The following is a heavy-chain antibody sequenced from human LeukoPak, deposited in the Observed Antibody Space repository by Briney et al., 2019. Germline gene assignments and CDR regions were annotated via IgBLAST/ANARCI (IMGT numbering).Heavy chain of an antibody. Sequence: SSVKVSCKASGGTFSSYAISWVRQAPGQGLEWMGGIIPIFGTANYAQKFQGRVTITADESTSTAYMELSSLRSEDAAVCYCAIMGDFWSGHRHNWFDPWGQGTLVTVSS. CDR2: IIPIFGTA. D-gene: IGHD3-3*01. CDR1: GGTFSSYA. V-gene: IGHV1-69*01. J-gene: IGHJ5*02. CDR3: AIMGDFWSGHRHNWFDP.